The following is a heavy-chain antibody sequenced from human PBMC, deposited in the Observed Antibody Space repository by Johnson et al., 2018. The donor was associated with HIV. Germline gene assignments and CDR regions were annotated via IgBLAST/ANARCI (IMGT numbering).Heavy chain of an antibody. Sequence: QVQLVESGGGVVQPGRSLRLSCAASGFTFGSYGLHWVRQAPGKGLEWVALISYDGSNTYYTDYVKGRFTISRDNSQNTLYLIINSQRAEDTAVYYCARVRRSGWYANDAFDIWGQGTMVTVSS. J-gene: IGHJ3*02. D-gene: IGHD6-19*01. CDR3: ARVRRSGWYANDAFDI. V-gene: IGHV3-30*03. CDR2: ISYDGSNT. CDR1: GFTFGSYG.